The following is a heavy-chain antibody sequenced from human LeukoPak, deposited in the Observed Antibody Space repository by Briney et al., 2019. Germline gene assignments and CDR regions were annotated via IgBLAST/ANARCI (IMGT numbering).Heavy chain of an antibody. V-gene: IGHV3-30*02. D-gene: IGHD6-25*01. Sequence: GGSLRLSCAASGFAFSTYAMHWVRQAPGKGLEWVAFIQNHGSDKYYTDSVKGRFTISRDNSKNTLYLQMNSPRPEDTAIYYCAKNAAITGPVWGRPDDFWGQGTLVTVSS. CDR1: GFAFSTYA. CDR3: AKNAAITGPVWGRPDDF. CDR2: IQNHGSDK. J-gene: IGHJ4*02.